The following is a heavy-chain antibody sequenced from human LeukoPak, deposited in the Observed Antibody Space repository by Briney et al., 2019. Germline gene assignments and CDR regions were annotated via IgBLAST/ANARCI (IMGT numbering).Heavy chain of an antibody. CDR3: ARDPTEDGVVVGYFDY. J-gene: IGHJ4*02. CDR2: ISYDGSNK. D-gene: IGHD2-15*01. CDR1: GFTFSSYA. V-gene: IGHV3-30*04. Sequence: GGSLRLSCAASGFTFSSYAMHWVRQAPGKGLEWVAVISYDGSNKYYADSVKGRFTISRDNSKNTLYLQMNSLRAEDTAVYYCARDPTEDGVVVGYFDYWGQGTLVTVSS.